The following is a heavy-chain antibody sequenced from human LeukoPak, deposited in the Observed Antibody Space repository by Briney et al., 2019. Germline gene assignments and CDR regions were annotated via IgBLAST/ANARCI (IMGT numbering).Heavy chain of an antibody. CDR1: GYNFITYD. V-gene: IGHV1-18*01. D-gene: IGHD1-26*01. Sequence: ASVKVSCKASGYNFITYDISWVRQAPGQGLDWMGWISPKNGDTNYAQKLQGRLTMTTDTSTGTAYMELRGLRSDDTAVYYCARDPPFIRVGDNGDFWGQGTLVSVSS. CDR2: ISPKNGDT. J-gene: IGHJ4*02. CDR3: ARDPPFIRVGDNGDF.